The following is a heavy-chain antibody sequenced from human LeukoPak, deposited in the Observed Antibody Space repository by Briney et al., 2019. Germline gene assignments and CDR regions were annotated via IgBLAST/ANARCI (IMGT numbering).Heavy chain of an antibody. CDR3: ARVSMDSSGYYYWSNHYGMDV. CDR2: MNPNSGNT. D-gene: IGHD3-22*01. Sequence: ASVKVSCKASGYTFTSYDINWVRQATGQGLEWMGWMNPNSGNTGYAQKLQGRVTMTTDTSTSTAYMELRSLRSDDTAVYYCARVSMDSSGYYYWSNHYGMDVWGQGTTVTVSS. CDR1: GYTFTSYD. J-gene: IGHJ6*02. V-gene: IGHV1-8*01.